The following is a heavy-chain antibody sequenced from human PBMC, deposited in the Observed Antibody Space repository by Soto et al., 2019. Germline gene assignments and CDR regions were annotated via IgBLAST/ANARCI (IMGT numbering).Heavy chain of an antibody. CDR2: ISGSGGST. CDR1: GFTFSSYA. D-gene: IGHD6-19*01. CDR3: AKAPTEGEQWQIPFDY. Sequence: EVQLLESGGGLVQPGGSLRLSCAASGFTFSSYAMSWVRQAPGKGLEWVSAISGSGGSTYYADSVKGRFTISRDNSKNTLYLQMNSLRAEDTAVYYCAKAPTEGEQWQIPFDYWGQGTLVTVSS. J-gene: IGHJ4*02. V-gene: IGHV3-23*01.